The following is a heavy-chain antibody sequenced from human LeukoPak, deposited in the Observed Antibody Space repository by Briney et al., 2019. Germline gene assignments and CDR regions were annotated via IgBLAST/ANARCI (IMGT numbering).Heavy chain of an antibody. V-gene: IGHV4-4*07. CDR1: GGSISTDY. J-gene: IGHJ5*02. Sequence: SETLSLTCTVSGGSISTDYWTWIRQPPGKGLEWIGLIYTSGSTNYNPSLKSRVTMSVDTSKNQFSLKLTSVTAADTAVYYCASDFGHWGQGTLVTVSS. CDR3: ASDFGH. CDR2: IYTSGST.